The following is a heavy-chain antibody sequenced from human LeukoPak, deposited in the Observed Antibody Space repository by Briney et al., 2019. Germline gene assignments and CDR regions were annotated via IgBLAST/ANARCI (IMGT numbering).Heavy chain of an antibody. V-gene: IGHV3-21*01. J-gene: IGHJ4*02. CDR2: ISSSSYI. D-gene: IGHD3-9*01. Sequence: GGSLRLSCAASGFTFSSYSMNWVRQAPGKGLEWVSSISSSSYIYYADSVKGRFTISRDNAKNSLYLQMNSLRAEDTAVYYCARDGDYDILTGYYTPFDYWGQGTLVTVSS. CDR3: ARDGDYDILTGYYTPFDY. CDR1: GFTFSSYS.